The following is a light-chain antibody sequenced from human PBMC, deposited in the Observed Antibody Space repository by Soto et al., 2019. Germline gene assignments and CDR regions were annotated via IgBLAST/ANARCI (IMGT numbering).Light chain of an antibody. J-gene: IGKJ1*01. CDR2: MAS. V-gene: IGKV1-5*03. CDR3: QQYASLWT. Sequence: DIQMTQSPSTLSASVGDRVTITCRASQSISSWLAWYQQKPGKAPKLLISMASSLESGVPSRFSGSGSGTEFTLTSSSLQPDDFATYHCQQYASLWTFGQGTKVEIK. CDR1: QSISSW.